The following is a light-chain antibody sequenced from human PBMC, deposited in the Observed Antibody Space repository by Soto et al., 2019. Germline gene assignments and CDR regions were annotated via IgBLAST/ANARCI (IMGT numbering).Light chain of an antibody. CDR2: GAS. V-gene: IGKV3-15*01. CDR1: QSVSSN. Sequence: EIVLTHSPGTLSISPVERATFYFSSSQSVSSNLAWYQHLPGLAPRLLIYGASTGATGVPARFSGSGSGTEFTLTISSLQSEDFAFYYCQQYNNWPRAFVQGTEV. CDR3: QQYNNWPRA. J-gene: IGKJ1*01.